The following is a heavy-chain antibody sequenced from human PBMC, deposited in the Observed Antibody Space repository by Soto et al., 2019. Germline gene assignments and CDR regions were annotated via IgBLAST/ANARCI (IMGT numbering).Heavy chain of an antibody. D-gene: IGHD3-22*01. CDR3: ARSNPRYDSSEPLYYYYYGMDV. CDR1: GDSVSSNSAA. J-gene: IGHJ6*02. CDR2: TYYRSKWYN. V-gene: IGHV6-1*01. Sequence: SQTLSLTCAISGDSVSSNSAAWNWIRQSPSRGLEWLGRTYYRSKWYNDYAVSVKSRITINPDTSKNQFSLQLNSVTPEDTAVYYCARSNPRYDSSEPLYYYYYGMDVWCQGTTLTVSS.